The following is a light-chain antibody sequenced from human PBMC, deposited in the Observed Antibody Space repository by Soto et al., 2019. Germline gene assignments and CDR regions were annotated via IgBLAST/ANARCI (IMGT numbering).Light chain of an antibody. CDR3: QQYDTSPT. CDR1: QSVSSSF. CDR2: GAS. J-gene: IGKJ2*01. V-gene: IGKV3-20*01. Sequence: EIVLTQSPGTLSLSPGERATLSCRASQSVSSSFLAWYQQKPGQAPRLLIYGASSRATGIPDRFTGSGSGTDFTLTISRLEPEDFEVYYCQQYDTSPTCGQGTKLEIK.